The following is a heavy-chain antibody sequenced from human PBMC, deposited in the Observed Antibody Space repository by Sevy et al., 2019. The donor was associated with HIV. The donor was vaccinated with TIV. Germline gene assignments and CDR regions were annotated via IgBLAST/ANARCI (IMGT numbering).Heavy chain of an antibody. J-gene: IGHJ4*02. CDR1: GFTVSGNY. D-gene: IGHD3-3*01. CDR2: IYSGGST. V-gene: IGHV3-53*01. CDR3: AVTLRSDFWSGPFDY. Sequence: GGSLRLSCAASGFTVSGNYMSWVRQAPGKGLEWVSVIYSGGSTYYADSVKGRFSISRDNSKNTLYLQMNSLRAEDTAVYYGAVTLRSDFWSGPFDYWGQGTLVTVSS.